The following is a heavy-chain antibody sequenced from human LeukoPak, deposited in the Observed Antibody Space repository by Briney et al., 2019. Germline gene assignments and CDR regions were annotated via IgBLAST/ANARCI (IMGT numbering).Heavy chain of an antibody. CDR2: ISGSGGST. CDR1: GFTFSSYG. J-gene: IGHJ3*02. Sequence: GGSLRLSCAASGFTFSSYGMSWVRQAPGKGLEWVSAISGSGGSTYYADSVKGRFTISRDNSKNTLYLQMNSLRAEDTAVYYCAKDLTDIVVVVAATGDAFDIWGQGTMVTVSS. D-gene: IGHD2-15*01. V-gene: IGHV3-23*01. CDR3: AKDLTDIVVVVAATGDAFDI.